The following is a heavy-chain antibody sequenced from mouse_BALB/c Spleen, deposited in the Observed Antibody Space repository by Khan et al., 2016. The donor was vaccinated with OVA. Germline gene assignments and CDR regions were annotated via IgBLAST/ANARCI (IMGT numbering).Heavy chain of an antibody. V-gene: IGHV3-2*02. CDR3: ARSRGYDYDAWFAF. J-gene: IGHJ3*01. D-gene: IGHD2-4*01. CDR2: ISYSGST. CDR1: GYSITSDYA. Sequence: EVQLQESGPGLVKPSQSLSLTCTVTGYSITSDYAWNWLRHFPGNKLEWMGYISYSGSTCYNPSLKSRISITRDTSKNQFFLQLSSVTTEDTATXYCARSRGYDYDAWFAFWGQGTLVTVSA.